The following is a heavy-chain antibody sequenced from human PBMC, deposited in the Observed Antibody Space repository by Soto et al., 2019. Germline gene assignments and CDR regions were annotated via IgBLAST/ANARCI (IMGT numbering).Heavy chain of an antibody. CDR1: GGSISSSSYY. V-gene: IGHV4-39*01. CDR2: IYYSGST. Sequence: QLQLQESGPGLVKPSETLSLTCTVSGGSISSSSYYWGWIRQPPGKGLEWIGSIYYSGSTYYNPSLKSRVTISVDTSKNQFSLKLSSVTGADTAVYYCARIPHLRWPHTGDAFDIWGQGTMVTVSS. D-gene: IGHD2-21*01. CDR3: ARIPHLRWPHTGDAFDI. J-gene: IGHJ3*02.